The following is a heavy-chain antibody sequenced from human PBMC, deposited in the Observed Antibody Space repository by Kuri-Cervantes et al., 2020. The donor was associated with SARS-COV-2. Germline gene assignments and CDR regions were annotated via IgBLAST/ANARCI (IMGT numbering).Heavy chain of an antibody. CDR3: ARDLVVPAAILPDYYYYGMDV. V-gene: IGHV3-21*01. CDR2: ISLSGDST. D-gene: IGHD2-2*01. Sequence: GESLKISCAASGSTFSTYVMSWVRQAPGKGLEWVSSISLSGDSTYYADSVRGRLTISRDNAKNSLYLQMNSLRAEDTAVYYCARDLVVPAAILPDYYYYGMDVWGQGTTVTVSS. J-gene: IGHJ6*02. CDR1: GSTFSTYV.